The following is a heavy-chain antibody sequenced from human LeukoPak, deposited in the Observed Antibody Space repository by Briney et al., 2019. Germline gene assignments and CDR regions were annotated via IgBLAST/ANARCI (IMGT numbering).Heavy chain of an antibody. D-gene: IGHD3-22*01. Sequence: PGGSLRLSCAASGFTFSLYGMHWVRQAPGKGLEWVAVISYDGSNKYYADSVKGRFTISRDNSKNTLYLQMNSPRAEDTAVYYCARVLDRGGYSLSVLRYWGQGTLVTVSS. CDR3: ARVLDRGGYSLSVLRY. CDR2: ISYDGSNK. V-gene: IGHV3-33*05. CDR1: GFTFSLYG. J-gene: IGHJ4*02.